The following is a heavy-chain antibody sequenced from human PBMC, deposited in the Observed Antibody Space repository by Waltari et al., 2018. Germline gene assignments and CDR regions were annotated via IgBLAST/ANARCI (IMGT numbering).Heavy chain of an antibody. CDR1: GGSISSYY. CDR2: IYYSGST. CDR3: ARGGAHRVGALVDY. V-gene: IGHV4-59*01. D-gene: IGHD1-26*01. Sequence: QVQLQESGPGLVKPSETLSLTCTVSGGSISSYYWSWIRQPPGKGLEWIGYIYYSGSTNYNPSLKSRVTISVDTSKNQFSLKLSSVTAADTAVYYCARGGAHRVGALVDYWGQGTLVTVSS. J-gene: IGHJ4*02.